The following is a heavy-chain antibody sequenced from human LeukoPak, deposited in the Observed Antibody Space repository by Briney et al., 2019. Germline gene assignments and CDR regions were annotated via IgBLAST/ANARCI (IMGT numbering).Heavy chain of an antibody. CDR1: GGTSSSYA. Sequence: SVKVSCKASGGTSSSYAISWVRQAPGQGLEWMGGIIPIFGTVNYAQKFQGRVTITADESTSTAYMELSSLRSEDTAVYYCATCQWFGELLPLGYWGQGTLVTVSS. CDR2: IIPIFGTV. D-gene: IGHD3-10*01. V-gene: IGHV1-69*01. J-gene: IGHJ4*02. CDR3: ATCQWFGELLPLGY.